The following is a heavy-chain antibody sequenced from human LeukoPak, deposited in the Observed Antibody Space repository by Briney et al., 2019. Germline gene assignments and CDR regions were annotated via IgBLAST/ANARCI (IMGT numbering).Heavy chain of an antibody. Sequence: LSLTCTVSGGSISSSSYYWGWIRQAPGKGLEWVAVISSDGSNKYYADSVKGRFTISRDNSKNTLYLQMNSLRAEDTAVYYCAKCPSGVLRYFAPIDYWGQGTLVTVSS. CDR3: AKCPSGVLRYFAPIDY. V-gene: IGHV3-30*18. CDR1: GGSISSSS. J-gene: IGHJ4*02. CDR2: ISSDGSNK. D-gene: IGHD3-9*01.